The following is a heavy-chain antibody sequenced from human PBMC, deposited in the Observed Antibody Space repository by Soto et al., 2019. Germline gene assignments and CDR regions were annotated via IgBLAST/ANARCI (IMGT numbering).Heavy chain of an antibody. CDR1: GGSISSGGYY. J-gene: IGHJ5*02. V-gene: IGHV4-31*03. D-gene: IGHD2-2*01. Sequence: SETLSLTCTVSGGSISSGGYYWSWIRQHPGKGLEWIGYIYYSGSTYYNPSLKSRVTISVDTSKNQFSLKLSSVTAADTAVYYCARARLLTGPRYCSSTSCSTFDPWGQGTLVTVSS. CDR3: ARARLLTGPRYCSSTSCSTFDP. CDR2: IYYSGST.